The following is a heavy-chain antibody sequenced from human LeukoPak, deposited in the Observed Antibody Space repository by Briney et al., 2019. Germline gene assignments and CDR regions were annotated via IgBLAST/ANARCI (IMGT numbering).Heavy chain of an antibody. J-gene: IGHJ6*02. CDR2: IIPIFGTA. Sequence: SVKVSCKASGGTFSSYAISWVRQAPGQGLEWMGGIIPIFGTANYAQKFQGRVTITADESTSTAYMELSSLRSEDTAVYYCAREGTYYGSGSSYGMDVWGRGTTVTVSS. V-gene: IGHV1-69*13. D-gene: IGHD3-10*01. CDR1: GGTFSSYA. CDR3: AREGTYYGSGSSYGMDV.